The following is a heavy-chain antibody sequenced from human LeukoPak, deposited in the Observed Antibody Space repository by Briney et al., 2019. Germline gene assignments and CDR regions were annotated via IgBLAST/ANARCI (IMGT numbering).Heavy chain of an antibody. V-gene: IGHV1-18*01. CDR1: GYTFTSYG. J-gene: IGHJ4*02. CDR2: ISAYNGNT. Sequence: ASVKVSCKASGYTFTSYGISWVRQAPGQGLEWMGWISAYNGNTNYAQKLQGRVTMTTDTSTSTAYMELRSLRSDGTAVYYCARVRAAAGTLDYWGQGTLVTVSS. D-gene: IGHD6-13*01. CDR3: ARVRAAAGTLDY.